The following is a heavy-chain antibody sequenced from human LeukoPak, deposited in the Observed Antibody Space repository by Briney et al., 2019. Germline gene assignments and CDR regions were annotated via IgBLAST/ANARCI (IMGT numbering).Heavy chain of an antibody. CDR3: AGDSVGFDS. J-gene: IGHJ4*02. CDR1: GGSIRNYY. CDR2: IYYSGST. D-gene: IGHD1-26*01. V-gene: IGHV4-59*01. Sequence: SETLSLTCTVSGGSIRNYYWNWIRQPPGKGLEWIGLIYYSGSTNYNPSLTSRVTISVDTSKNQFSLKLRSVTAADTAVYYCAGDSVGFDSWGQGILVTVSS.